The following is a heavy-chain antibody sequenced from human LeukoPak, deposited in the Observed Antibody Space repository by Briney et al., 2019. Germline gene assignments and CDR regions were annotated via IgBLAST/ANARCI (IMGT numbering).Heavy chain of an antibody. CDR1: GGTFSSYA. CDR3: ARVRPFSGGSCYDY. Sequence: ASVKVSCKASGGTFSSYAISWVRQAPGQGLEWMGGIIPIFGTANYAQKFQGRVTITADESTSTAYMELSSLRSEDTAVYYCARVRPFSGGSCYDYWGRGTLVTVSS. D-gene: IGHD2-15*01. V-gene: IGHV1-69*13. CDR2: IIPIFGTA. J-gene: IGHJ4*02.